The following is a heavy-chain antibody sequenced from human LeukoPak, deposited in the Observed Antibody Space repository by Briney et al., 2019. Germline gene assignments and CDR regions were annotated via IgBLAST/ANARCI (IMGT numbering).Heavy chain of an antibody. J-gene: IGHJ3*02. CDR3: AKDLLGSGYYGDGAFDI. D-gene: IGHD3-22*01. V-gene: IGHV3-30*02. CDR1: GFTFSSYG. Sequence: GGSLRLSCAASGFTFSSYGMHWVRQAPGKGLEWVAFIRYDGSNKYYADSVKGRFTISRDNSKNTLYLQMNSLRAEDTAVYYCAKDLLGSGYYGDGAFDIWGQGTTVTVSS. CDR2: IRYDGSNK.